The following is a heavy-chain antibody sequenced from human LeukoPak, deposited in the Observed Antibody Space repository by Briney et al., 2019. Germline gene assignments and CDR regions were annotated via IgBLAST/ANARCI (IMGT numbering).Heavy chain of an antibody. J-gene: IGHJ4*02. CDR2: IYYSGST. CDR1: GGSISSGGYY. V-gene: IGHV4-31*03. CDR3: ARHRSGSFDS. Sequence: PSETLSLACTVSGGSISSGGYYWSWIRQHPGKGLEWIGYIYYSGSTYYNPSLKSRVTISVDTSKNQLSLRLSSVTAADTAVYYCARHRSGSFDSWGQGTLVTVSS. D-gene: IGHD3-3*01.